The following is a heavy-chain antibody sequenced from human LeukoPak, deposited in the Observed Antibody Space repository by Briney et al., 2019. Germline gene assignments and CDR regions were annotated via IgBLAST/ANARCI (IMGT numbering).Heavy chain of an antibody. CDR2: INPSGGRT. V-gene: IGHV1-46*01. J-gene: IGHJ5*02. D-gene: IGHD1-26*01. CDR1: GYTFTSYY. Sequence: ASVKVSCKASGYTFTSYYMYWVRQAPGQGLEWMGIINPSGGRTSYAQKFQGRVTMTRDMSTSTDYMELSSLRSEDTAIYYCARDNSVGDNAWWFDPWGQGTLVTVSS. CDR3: ARDNSVGDNAWWFDP.